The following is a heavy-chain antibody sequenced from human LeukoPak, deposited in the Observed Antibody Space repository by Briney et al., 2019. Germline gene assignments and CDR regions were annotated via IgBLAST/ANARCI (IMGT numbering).Heavy chain of an antibody. CDR2: IYASGST. CDR1: GGSISSYY. J-gene: IGHJ4*02. Sequence: PSETLSLTCTVSGGSISSYYWSWIRQPAGKGLEWIGRIYASGSTNYNPSLKSRVTMSVDTSKNQFSLNLGSVTAADTAVYYCARVTQNCRGGSCYPPAFDYWGQGTLVTVSS. V-gene: IGHV4-4*07. CDR3: ARVTQNCRGGSCYPPAFDY. D-gene: IGHD2-15*01.